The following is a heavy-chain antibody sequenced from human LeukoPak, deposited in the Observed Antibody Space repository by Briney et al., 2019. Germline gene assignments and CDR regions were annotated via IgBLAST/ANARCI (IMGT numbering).Heavy chain of an antibody. D-gene: IGHD3-22*01. V-gene: IGHV3-74*01. Sequence: GGSLRLSCAASGFIFSSYWMHWVRQAPGKGLVWVSRINSDGSSTSYADSVKGRFTVSRDNAKNTLYLQMNSLRAEDTAVYYCARDINYYDSSGYYKDYWGQGTLVTVSS. CDR3: ARDINYYDSSGYYKDY. J-gene: IGHJ4*02. CDR1: GFIFSSYW. CDR2: INSDGSST.